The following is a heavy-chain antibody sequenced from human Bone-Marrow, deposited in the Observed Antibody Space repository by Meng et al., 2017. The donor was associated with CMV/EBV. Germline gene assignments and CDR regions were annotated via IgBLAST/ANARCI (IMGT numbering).Heavy chain of an antibody. Sequence: SVKVSCKASGGTFSSYAISWVRQAPGQGLEWMGGIIPIFGTANYAQKFQGRVTITTDESTSTAYMELSSLRSEDTAVYYCARVNPLEDYYYYYGMDVWGQGTTVTVSS. CDR1: GGTFSSYA. CDR2: IIPIFGTA. CDR3: ARVNPLEDYYYYYGMDV. D-gene: IGHD1-14*01. J-gene: IGHJ6*02. V-gene: IGHV1-69*05.